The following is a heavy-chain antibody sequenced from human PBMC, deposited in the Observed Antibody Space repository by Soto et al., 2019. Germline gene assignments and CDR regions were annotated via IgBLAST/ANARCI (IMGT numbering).Heavy chain of an antibody. D-gene: IGHD1-26*01. Sequence: DVQLLQSGGGLVQPGGSLRVSCAASGFSVSSYSMTWVRQAPGKGLEYVSGISVGGDTKFFADSVKGRFTVSRDNSKNIFYLQMDSLRVDDTAIYYCSRWDCDGDYWGQGTLVSVSS. CDR2: ISVGGDTK. V-gene: IGHV3-23*01. CDR1: GFSVSSYS. CDR3: SRWDCDGDY. J-gene: IGHJ4*02.